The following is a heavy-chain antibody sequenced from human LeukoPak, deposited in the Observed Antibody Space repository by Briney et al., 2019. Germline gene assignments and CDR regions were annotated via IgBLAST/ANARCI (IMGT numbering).Heavy chain of an antibody. D-gene: IGHD6-19*01. CDR3: ARDGSAWYNYFDY. Sequence: SETLSLTCTVSGGSIGSYYWSWIRQSPGKGLEWIGYITYTGSTHYNPSLKSRVTISLGTSMNQFSLKLTSVTAADTAVYYCARDGSAWYNYFDYWGQGTLVTVSS. V-gene: IGHV4-59*01. CDR1: GGSIGSYY. CDR2: ITYTGST. J-gene: IGHJ4*02.